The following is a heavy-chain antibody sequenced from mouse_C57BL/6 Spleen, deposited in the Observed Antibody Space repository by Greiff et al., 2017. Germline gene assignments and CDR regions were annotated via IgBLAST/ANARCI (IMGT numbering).Heavy chain of an antibody. CDR3: ARLPDYYGSSYHYFDY. J-gene: IGHJ2*01. V-gene: IGHV1-69*01. Sequence: QVQLQQPGAELVMPGASVKLSCKASGYTFTSYWMHWVKQRPGQGLEWIGEIDPSDSYTNYNQKFKGKSTLTVDKSSSTAYMQLSSLTSEDSAVYYCARLPDYYGSSYHYFDYGGQGTTLTVSS. CDR2: IDPSDSYT. D-gene: IGHD1-1*01. CDR1: GYTFTSYW.